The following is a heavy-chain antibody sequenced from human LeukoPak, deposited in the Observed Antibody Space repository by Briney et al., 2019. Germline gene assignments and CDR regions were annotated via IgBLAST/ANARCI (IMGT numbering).Heavy chain of an antibody. D-gene: IGHD2-2*02. V-gene: IGHV5-51*01. CDR2: IYPGDSDT. CDR3: ARQFSYCSSTSCYTHLDY. Sequence: GESLKISCKGSGYSFTGYWIGWVRQMPGKGLEWMGIIYPGDSDTRYSPSFQGQVTISADKSISTAYLQWSSLKASDTAMYYCARQFSYCSSTSCYTHLDYWGQGTLVTVSS. J-gene: IGHJ4*02. CDR1: GYSFTGYW.